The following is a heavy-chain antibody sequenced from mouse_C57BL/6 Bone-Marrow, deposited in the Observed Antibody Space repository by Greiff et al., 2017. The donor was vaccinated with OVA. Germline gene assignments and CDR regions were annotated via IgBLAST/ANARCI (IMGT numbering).Heavy chain of an antibody. Sequence: DVQLVESGGGLVKPGGSLKLSCAASGFTFSSYAMSWVRQTPEKRLAWVATISDGGSYTYYPDNVKGRFTISRDNAKNNLYLQMSHLKSEDTAMYYCASLFAYWGQGTLVTVSA. J-gene: IGHJ3*01. V-gene: IGHV5-4*01. CDR2: ISDGGSYT. CDR3: ASLFAY. CDR1: GFTFSSYA.